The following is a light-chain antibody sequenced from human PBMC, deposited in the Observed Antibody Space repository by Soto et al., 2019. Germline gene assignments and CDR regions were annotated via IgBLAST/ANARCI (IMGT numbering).Light chain of an antibody. CDR3: QQYDNLPTWT. CDR1: QDISNY. V-gene: IGKV1-33*01. J-gene: IGKJ1*01. CDR2: DAS. Sequence: DIQMTQSPSSLSASVGDRVTITCQASQDISNYLKWYQQKPGKAPKLLIYDASNLETGVPSRFSGSGSGTDFTFTISSLQPEDIATYYCQQYDNLPTWTFGQGTKVDI.